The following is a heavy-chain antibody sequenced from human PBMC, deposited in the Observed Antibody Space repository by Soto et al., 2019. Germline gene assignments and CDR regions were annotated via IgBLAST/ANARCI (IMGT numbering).Heavy chain of an antibody. V-gene: IGHV5-51*01. D-gene: IGHD3-9*01. CDR2: IYPGDSDT. Sequence: PGESLKISCKGSGYSFTSYWIGWVRQMPGKGLEWMGIIYPGDSDTRYSPSFQGQVTISADKSISTAYLQWSSLKASDTAMYYCARLPAKYNYDILTGYYPLEPYYFDYWGQGTLVTVSS. CDR1: GYSFTSYW. J-gene: IGHJ4*02. CDR3: ARLPAKYNYDILTGYYPLEPYYFDY.